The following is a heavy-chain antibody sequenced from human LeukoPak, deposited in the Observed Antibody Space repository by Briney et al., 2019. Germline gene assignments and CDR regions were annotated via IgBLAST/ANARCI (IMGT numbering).Heavy chain of an antibody. D-gene: IGHD4-17*01. CDR2: IYHSGST. J-gene: IGHJ4*02. V-gene: IGHV4-30-2*01. Sequence: SQTLSLTCAVSGGSISSGGYSWIWIRQPPGKGLEWIGYIYHSGSTYYNPSLKSRVTISVDRSKNQFFLKLSSVTAADTAVYYCARGDYQYNYFDYWGQGTLVTVSS. CDR1: GGSISSGGYS. CDR3: ARGDYQYNYFDY.